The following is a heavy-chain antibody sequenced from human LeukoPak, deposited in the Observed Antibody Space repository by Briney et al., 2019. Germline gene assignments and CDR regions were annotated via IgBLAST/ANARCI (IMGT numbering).Heavy chain of an antibody. D-gene: IGHD3-10*01. CDR1: GFTFTGYY. Sequence: GASVKVSCKASGFTFTGYYIHWVRQAPGQGLEWMGWINPNSGGTNYAQKFQGRVTMTSDTSISTAYMELSSLRSDDTAIYYCARLLLGSQSRGFEYWGQGTLVTVSS. CDR2: INPNSGGT. J-gene: IGHJ4*02. V-gene: IGHV1-2*02. CDR3: ARLLLGSQSRGFEY.